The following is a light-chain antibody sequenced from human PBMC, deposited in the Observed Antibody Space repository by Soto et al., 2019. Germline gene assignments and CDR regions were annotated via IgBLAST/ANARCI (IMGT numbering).Light chain of an antibody. CDR3: PHYHNWPPWT. CDR2: GAS. CDR1: QSVSSN. V-gene: IGKV3-15*01. J-gene: IGKJ1*01. Sequence: EIVMTQSPATLSVSPGERATLSCRASQSVSSNLAWYQQKPGQAPRLLIYGASTRATGIPARFSGSGSGTEFPLTISSLQSEDFAVSYCPHYHNWPPWTFGQGPKVEIK.